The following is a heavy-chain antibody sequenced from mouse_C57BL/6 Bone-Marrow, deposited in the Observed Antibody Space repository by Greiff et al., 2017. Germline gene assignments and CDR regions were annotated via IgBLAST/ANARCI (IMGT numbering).Heavy chain of an antibody. CDR3: ARVGYDGAAY. CDR1: GFTFSSYA. Sequence: EVTLVESGGGLVKPGGSLKLSCAASGFTFSSYAMSWVRQTPEKRLEWVATISDGGSYTYYPDNVKGRFTISRDNAKNNLYLQMSHLKSEDTAMYYCARVGYDGAAYWGQGTLVTVSA. V-gene: IGHV5-4*03. D-gene: IGHD2-3*01. J-gene: IGHJ3*01. CDR2: ISDGGSYT.